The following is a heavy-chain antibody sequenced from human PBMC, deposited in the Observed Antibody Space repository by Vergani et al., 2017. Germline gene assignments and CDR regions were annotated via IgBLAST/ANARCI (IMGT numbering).Heavy chain of an antibody. Sequence: EVQLLESGGGLVQPGGSLRLSCAASGFTFSSYAMSWVRQAPGKGLEWVSAISGSGGSTYYADSVKGRFTISRDNSKNTLYLQMNSLRAEDTAVYYCAKDXAIVVVPAAIGFGYWGQGTLVTVSS. CDR1: GFTFSSYA. V-gene: IGHV3-23*01. CDR2: ISGSGGST. J-gene: IGHJ4*02. CDR3: AKDXAIVVVPAAIGFGY. D-gene: IGHD2-2*01.